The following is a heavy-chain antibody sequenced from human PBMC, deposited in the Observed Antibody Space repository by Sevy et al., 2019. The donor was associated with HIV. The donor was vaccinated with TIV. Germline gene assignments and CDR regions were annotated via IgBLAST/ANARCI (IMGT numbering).Heavy chain of an antibody. CDR1: GGSLDKSTYY. CDR3: ARHVLGSRIAIFGVLTPYFDY. V-gene: IGHV4-39*01. Sequence: SETLSLTCTVSGGSLDKSTYYWGWIRQPPGKGLEWIGSSSDGGSPYYNPSLKSRVAVSVDTSKNQFSLRLNSVTAADTAAYYCARHVLGSRIAIFGVLTPYFDYWGQGTLVTVSS. D-gene: IGHD3-3*01. CDR2: SSDGGSP. J-gene: IGHJ4*02.